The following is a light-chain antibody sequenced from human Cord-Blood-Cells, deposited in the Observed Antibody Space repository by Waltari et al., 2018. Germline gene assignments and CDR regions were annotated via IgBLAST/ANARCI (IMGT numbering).Light chain of an antibody. V-gene: IGKV3-11*01. CDR3: QQRSNWPIT. Sequence: EIVLTQSQATLSLSPGDRATPSCRASQSVSSYLAWYQQKPGQAPRLLIYEASNMATGIPSRFSGSGSGTDFTLTISSLEPEDFAVYCCQQRSNWPITFGQGTRLEIK. CDR2: EAS. CDR1: QSVSSY. J-gene: IGKJ5*01.